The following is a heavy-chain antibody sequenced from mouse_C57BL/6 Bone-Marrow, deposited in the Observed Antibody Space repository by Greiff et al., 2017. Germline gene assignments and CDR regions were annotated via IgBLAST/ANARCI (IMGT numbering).Heavy chain of an antibody. CDR2: INPNNGGT. CDR1: GYTFTDYY. Sequence: EVQLQQSGPELVKPGASVKISCKASGYTFTDYYMNWVKQSHGKSLEWIGDINPNNGGTSYNQKFKGKATLTVDKYSSTAYMERRSLTSEDSVVYYCARGNRTGAWFAYWGQGTLVTVSA. CDR3: ARGNRTGAWFAY. V-gene: IGHV1-26*01. J-gene: IGHJ3*01.